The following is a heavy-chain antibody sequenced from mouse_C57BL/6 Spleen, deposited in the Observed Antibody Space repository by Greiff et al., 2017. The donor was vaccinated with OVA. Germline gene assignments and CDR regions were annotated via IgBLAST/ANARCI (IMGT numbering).Heavy chain of an antibody. D-gene: IGHD3-3*01. CDR1: GYSITSGYY. CDR2: ISYAGSN. CDR3: ARDGADYGYCDV. V-gene: IGHV3-6*01. Sequence: EVQLQESGPGLVKPSQSLSLTCSVTGYSITSGYYWNWIRQFPGNKLEWMGYISYAGSNNYNPSLKNRISITRDTSKNQFFLKLNSVTTEDTATYYCARDGADYGYCDVWGTGTTVTVSA. J-gene: IGHJ1*03.